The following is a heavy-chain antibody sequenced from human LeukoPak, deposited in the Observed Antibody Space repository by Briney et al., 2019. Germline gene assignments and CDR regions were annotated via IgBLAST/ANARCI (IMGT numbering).Heavy chain of an antibody. CDR1: GFTFDDYA. CDR2: ISWNSGSI. CDR3: AKKAAASGFDY. V-gene: IGHV3-9*01. J-gene: IGHJ4*02. Sequence: PGRSLRLSCAASGFTFDDYAMHWVRQAPGKGLEWVSGISWNSGSIGYADSVKGRFTISRDNAKNSLYLQMNSLRAEDTALYYCAKKAAASGFDYWGQGTLVTVSS. D-gene: IGHD2-2*01.